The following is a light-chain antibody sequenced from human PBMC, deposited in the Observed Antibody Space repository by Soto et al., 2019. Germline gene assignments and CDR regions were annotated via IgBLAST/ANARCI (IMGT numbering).Light chain of an antibody. J-gene: IGKJ4*01. CDR3: RQTYSDIS. Sequence: DVRMTQSPSSLSASVGDTITITCRASRTINTYLNWFQQKPGEPPRLLIYGASTLHDGVPSRFSGSGSGADFTLTISGLQPEDFASYHCRQTYSDISFGGGTKV. CDR2: GAS. V-gene: IGKV1-39*01. CDR1: RTINTY.